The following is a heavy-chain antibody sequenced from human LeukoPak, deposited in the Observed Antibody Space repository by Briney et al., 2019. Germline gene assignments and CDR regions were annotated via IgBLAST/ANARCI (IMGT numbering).Heavy chain of an antibody. J-gene: IGHJ4*02. Sequence: PGGSLRLSCAASGFTFSSYSMNWVRQAPGKGLEWVGRIKSKTDGGTTDYAAPVKGRFTISRDDSKNTLYLQMNSLKTEDTAVYYCTTWGVVPIYYFDYWGQGTLVTVSS. V-gene: IGHV3-15*01. CDR2: IKSKTDGGTT. CDR3: TTWGVVPIYYFDY. CDR1: GFTFSSYS. D-gene: IGHD2-2*01.